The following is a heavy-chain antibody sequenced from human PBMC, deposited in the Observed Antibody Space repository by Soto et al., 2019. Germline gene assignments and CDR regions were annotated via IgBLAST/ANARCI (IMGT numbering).Heavy chain of an antibody. D-gene: IGHD3-10*01. CDR2: ISSSGSTI. J-gene: IGHJ5*02. V-gene: IGHV3-11*01. Sequence: QVQLVESGGGLVKPGGSLRLSCAASGFTFSDSYMSWIRQAPGKGLECVSYISSSGSTIYYADSVKGRFTISRDNAKNSLYLQMNSLRAEDTAVYYCARDQGGYGSGSYYKPYWFDPWGQGTLVTVSS. CDR3: ARDQGGYGSGSYYKPYWFDP. CDR1: GFTFSDSY.